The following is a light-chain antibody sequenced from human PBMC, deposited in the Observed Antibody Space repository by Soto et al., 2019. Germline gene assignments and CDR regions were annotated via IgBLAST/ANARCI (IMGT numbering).Light chain of an antibody. CDR1: QSVSNNY. V-gene: IGKV3-20*01. J-gene: IGKJ1*01. CDR2: GAS. CDR3: QQYGSSGT. Sequence: EILLTQSRGTLSLSPGERDTLSWRASQSVSNNYLAWYQQKPGQAPRLLIYGASNRATGTPDRFSGSGSGTDFTLTISRLEPEDFAVYYCQQYGSSGTFGQGTKVDIK.